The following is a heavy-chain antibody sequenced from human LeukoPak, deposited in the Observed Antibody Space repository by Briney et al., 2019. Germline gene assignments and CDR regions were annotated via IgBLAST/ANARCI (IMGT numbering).Heavy chain of an antibody. V-gene: IGHV4-31*02. CDR1: GFTFSDYY. Sequence: LRLSCAASGFTFSDYYMSWIRQHPGKGLEWIGYIYYSGSTYYNPSLKSRVTISVDTSKNQFSLKLSSVTAADTAVYYCARDRAYYDILTGYYIGYFDYWGQGTLVTVSS. D-gene: IGHD3-9*01. J-gene: IGHJ4*02. CDR2: IYYSGST. CDR3: ARDRAYYDILTGYYIGYFDY.